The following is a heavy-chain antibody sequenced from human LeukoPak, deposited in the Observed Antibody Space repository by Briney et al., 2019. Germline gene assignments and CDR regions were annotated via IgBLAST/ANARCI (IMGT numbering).Heavy chain of an antibody. Sequence: SETLSLTCAVYGGSISSGSYYWSWIRQPAGKGLEWIGRIYTSGSTNYNPSLKSRVTISVDTSKNQFSLKLSSVTAADTAVYYCAREAVRHYYDSSGYHNWFDPWGQGTLVTVSS. CDR3: AREAVRHYYDSSGYHNWFDP. V-gene: IGHV4-61*02. CDR2: IYTSGST. CDR1: GGSISSGSYY. J-gene: IGHJ5*02. D-gene: IGHD3-22*01.